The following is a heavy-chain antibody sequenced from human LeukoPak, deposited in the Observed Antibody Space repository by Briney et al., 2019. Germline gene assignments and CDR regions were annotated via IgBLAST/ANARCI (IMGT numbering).Heavy chain of an antibody. D-gene: IGHD3-22*01. Sequence: PSETLSLTCTVSGGSISSHYWSWIRQPPGKGLEWIGYIYYSGSTNYNPSLKSRVTISVDTSKNQFSLNLSSVTAADTAVYYCASSHDSSGYYGFDYWGQGTLVTVSS. CDR3: ASSHDSSGYYGFDY. V-gene: IGHV4-59*11. CDR2: IYYSGST. CDR1: GGSISSHY. J-gene: IGHJ4*02.